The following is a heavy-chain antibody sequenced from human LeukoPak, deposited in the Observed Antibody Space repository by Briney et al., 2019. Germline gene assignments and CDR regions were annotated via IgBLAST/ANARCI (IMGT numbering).Heavy chain of an antibody. V-gene: IGHV3-48*01. CDR3: ARGRGYCSSTSCPLDRDAFDI. CDR1: GFTFSSYS. CDR2: ISSSSSTI. D-gene: IGHD2-2*01. J-gene: IGHJ3*02. Sequence: GGSLRLSCAASGFTFSSYSMNWVRQGPGKGLEWVSYISSSSSTIYYADAVKGRFTISRDNAKNSLYLQMNSLRAEDTAVYYCARGRGYCSSTSCPLDRDAFDIWGQGTMVTVSS.